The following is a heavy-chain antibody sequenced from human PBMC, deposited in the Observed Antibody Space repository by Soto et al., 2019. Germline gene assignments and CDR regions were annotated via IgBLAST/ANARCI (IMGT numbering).Heavy chain of an antibody. J-gene: IGHJ6*02. CDR2: ISWDGGST. CDR1: GFTFDDYT. D-gene: IGHD3-22*01. CDR3: AKEAPPCFYDSSGYRNSYGMDV. Sequence: GGSLRLSCAASGFTFDDYTMHWVRQAPGKGLEWVSLISWDGGSTYYADSVKGRFTISRDNSKNSLYLQMNSLRTEDTALYYCAKEAPPCFYDSSGYRNSYGMDVWGQGTTVTSP. V-gene: IGHV3-43*01.